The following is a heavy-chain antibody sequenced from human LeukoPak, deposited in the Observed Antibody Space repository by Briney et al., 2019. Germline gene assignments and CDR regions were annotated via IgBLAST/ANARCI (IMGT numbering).Heavy chain of an antibody. J-gene: IGHJ1*01. D-gene: IGHD4-17*01. CDR3: ATATSLDYGDYFFHH. V-gene: IGHV3-48*03. CDR1: GFTFSSYE. Sequence: PGGSLRLSCAASGFTFSSYEMNWVRQAPGKGLEWLSYISRSGNAIYYADSMKGRFTISRDNAKNSLYLQMNSLRVEDTAVYYCATATSLDYGDYFFHHWRQGTLVTVSS. CDR2: ISRSGNAI.